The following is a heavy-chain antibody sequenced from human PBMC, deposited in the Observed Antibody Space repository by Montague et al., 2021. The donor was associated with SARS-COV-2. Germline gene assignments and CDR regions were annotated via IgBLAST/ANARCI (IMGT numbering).Heavy chain of an antibody. Sequence: SETLSLTCTVSGGSITVSRYDWGWLRQPPGKGLEWIGSVHYTGTTSYNAILKSRLTISVDTSANQFSLKMTSVTASDTAVYYCARHRANAGSFDIWGQGTMVTVSS. V-gene: IGHV4-39*01. D-gene: IGHD1-1*01. CDR2: VHYTGTT. CDR3: ARHRANAGSFDI. J-gene: IGHJ3*02. CDR1: GGSITVSRYD.